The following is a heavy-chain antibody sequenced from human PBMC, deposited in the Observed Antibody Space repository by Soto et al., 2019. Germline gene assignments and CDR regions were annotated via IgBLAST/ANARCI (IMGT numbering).Heavy chain of an antibody. V-gene: IGHV4-59*01. CDR1: GGSISSYY. Sequence: SETLSLTCTVSGGSISSYYWSWIRQPPGKGLEWIGYIYYSGSTNYNPTLKSRVTISVDTSKNQFSLKLSSVTAADTAVYYCARGRWGYDFWSGYSWFDPWGQGTLVTVSS. J-gene: IGHJ5*02. CDR2: IYYSGST. D-gene: IGHD3-3*01. CDR3: ARGRWGYDFWSGYSWFDP.